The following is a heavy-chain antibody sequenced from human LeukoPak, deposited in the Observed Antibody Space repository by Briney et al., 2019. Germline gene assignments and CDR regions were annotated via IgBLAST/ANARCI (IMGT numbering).Heavy chain of an antibody. D-gene: IGHD2-2*01. CDR3: ARVYCSSTSCSYYYYYMDV. CDR2: IYSGGST. CDR1: GFTVSSNY. Sequence: GGSLRLSCAASGFTVSSNYMSWVRQAPGKGLEWVSVIYSGGSTYYADSVKGRFTISRDNSKNTLYLQMNSLRAEDTAVYYCARVYCSSTSCSYYYYYMDVWGKGTTVTVSS. J-gene: IGHJ6*03. V-gene: IGHV3-53*01.